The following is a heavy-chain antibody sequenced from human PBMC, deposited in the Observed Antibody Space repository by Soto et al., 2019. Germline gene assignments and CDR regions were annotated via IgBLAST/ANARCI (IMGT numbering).Heavy chain of an antibody. V-gene: IGHV6-1*01. Sequence: SQTLSLTCVISGDSVSSNSAAWNLIRQSPSRGLEWLGRTYYRSKWYNDYAVSVKSRITINTDTSKNQFSLQLNSVTPEDTAVYYCATQSHEYSSSPSHYSYGMDVWGQGTKVTVSS. J-gene: IGHJ6*02. CDR1: GDSVSSNSAA. CDR3: ATQSHEYSSSPSHYSYGMDV. D-gene: IGHD6-6*01. CDR2: TYYRSKWYN.